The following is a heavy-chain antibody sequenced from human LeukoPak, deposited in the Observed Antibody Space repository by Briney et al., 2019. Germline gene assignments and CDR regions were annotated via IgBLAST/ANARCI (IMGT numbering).Heavy chain of an antibody. D-gene: IGHD2-15*01. CDR2: TSSSSSTI. CDR1: GFTFSSSG. Sequence: QLGGSLRLSCVASGFTFSSSGMSWVRQAPGKGLEWVSYTSSSSSTIKYADSVRGRFTISRDNAENSLYLQMNSLRDEDTAVYYCARARGTGWYFDLWGRGTLVTVSS. CDR3: ARARGTGWYFDL. V-gene: IGHV3-48*02. J-gene: IGHJ2*01.